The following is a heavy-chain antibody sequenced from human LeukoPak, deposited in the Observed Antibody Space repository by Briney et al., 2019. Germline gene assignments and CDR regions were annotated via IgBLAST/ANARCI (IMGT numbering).Heavy chain of an antibody. D-gene: IGHD7-27*01. J-gene: IGHJ4*02. CDR1: EFTFSSYG. CDR2: ISGSGGST. V-gene: IGHV3-23*01. CDR3: AKEFWGSHSWYYFDY. Sequence: PGGSLRLSCAASEFTFSSYGMSWVRQAPGKGLEWVSAISGSGGSTYYADSVKGRFTISRDNSKNTLSLQMNSLRAEDTAVYYCAKEFWGSHSWYYFDYWGQETLVTVSS.